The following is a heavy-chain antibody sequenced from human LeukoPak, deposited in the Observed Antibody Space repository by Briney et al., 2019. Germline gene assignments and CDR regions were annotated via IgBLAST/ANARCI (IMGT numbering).Heavy chain of an antibody. CDR2: IYYSGST. CDR1: GGSISSYY. J-gene: IGHJ4*02. D-gene: IGHD2-2*03. Sequence: SETLSLTCTVSGGSISSYYWSWIRQPPGEGLEWIGYIYYSGSTNYNPSLKSRVTISVDTSKNQFSLKLSSVTAADTAVYYCARHGYLLGAFDYWGQGTLVTVSS. V-gene: IGHV4-59*08. CDR3: ARHGYLLGAFDY.